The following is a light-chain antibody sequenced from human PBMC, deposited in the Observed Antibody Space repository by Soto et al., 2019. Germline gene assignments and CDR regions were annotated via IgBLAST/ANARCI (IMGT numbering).Light chain of an antibody. CDR2: KVS. CDR3: MQGTHWPPT. V-gene: IGKV2-30*01. CDR1: HSLVYSDGNTY. J-gene: IGKJ1*01. Sequence: DVVMTQSPLSLPVTLGQPASISCRSSHSLVYSDGNTYLSWFQQRPGQSPRRLLYKVSNRNSGVPDRFSGSGSGTSFTLKISRVEAEDVGVYYCMQGTHWPPTFGQGTKVVIK.